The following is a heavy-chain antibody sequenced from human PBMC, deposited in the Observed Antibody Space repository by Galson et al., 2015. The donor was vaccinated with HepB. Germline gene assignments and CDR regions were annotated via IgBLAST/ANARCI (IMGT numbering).Heavy chain of an antibody. CDR2: ISGSGGST. J-gene: IGHJ4*02. CDR3: AKDSTSRGGTTVLGVFDY. Sequence: SLRLSCAASGFTFSSYAMSWVRQAPGKGLEWVSAISGSGGSTYYADSVKGRFTISRDNSKNTLYLQMNSLRAEDTAVYYCAKDSTSRGGTTVLGVFDYWGQGTLVTVSS. CDR1: GFTFSSYA. D-gene: IGHD4-17*01. V-gene: IGHV3-23*01.